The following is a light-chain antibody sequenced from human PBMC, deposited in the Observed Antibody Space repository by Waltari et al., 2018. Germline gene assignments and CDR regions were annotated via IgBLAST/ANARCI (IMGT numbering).Light chain of an antibody. V-gene: IGKV3-20*01. J-gene: IGKJ2*01. CDR2: GAS. CDR1: ERLTKNY. Sequence: TPCCRTSERLTKNYLAWYQQKPGQAPRLLIYGASSRAAGIPDRFSGSGSGTDFTLTISRLEPEDFAVYYCQQYGSSVLYTFGQGTKLEIK. CDR3: QQYGSSVLYT.